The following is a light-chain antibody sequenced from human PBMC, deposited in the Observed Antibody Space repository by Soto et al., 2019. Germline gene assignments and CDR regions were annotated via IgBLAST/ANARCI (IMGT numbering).Light chain of an antibody. J-gene: IGKJ4*01. CDR1: QSVSSN. CDR3: QPYNNWPLT. CDR2: VAS. Sequence: EIVMTQSPATLSVSPGERATLSCRASQSVSSNLAWYQQKPGQAPRLLIYVASTRATGIPARFSGSGSGTEFTLTISSLQSEDFAVYYCQPYNNWPLTFGGGTKVEIQ. V-gene: IGKV3-15*01.